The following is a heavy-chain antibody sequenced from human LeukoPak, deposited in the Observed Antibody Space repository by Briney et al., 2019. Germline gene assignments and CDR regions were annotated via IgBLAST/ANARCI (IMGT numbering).Heavy chain of an antibody. V-gene: IGHV3-74*01. D-gene: IGHD3-22*01. Sequence: GGSLRLSCAASGFTFSNYWMHWVRHAPGKGLGWVSRINSDGINTSYADSVKGRFTISRDNAKNTLNLKMNSLRAEDTAVYYCARDLGQYYDTSDNWFDPWGQGTLVTVSS. J-gene: IGHJ5*02. CDR2: INSDGINT. CDR1: GFTFSNYW. CDR3: ARDLGQYYDTSDNWFDP.